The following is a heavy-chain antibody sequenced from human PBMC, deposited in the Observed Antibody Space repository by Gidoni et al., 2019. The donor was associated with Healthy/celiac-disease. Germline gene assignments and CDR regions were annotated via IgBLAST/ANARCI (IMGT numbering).Heavy chain of an antibody. CDR2: ISGTGGST. Sequence: EVNLLESGGGLVQPGGSLRLSCAASGFTFSSYAMSWVRQAPGKGLEWVSGISGTGGSTYYADSVEGRFTISRDSSNNTLSLQMNNLRAEDTAVYYCAKDYGDYEDGAFDYWGQGTLVTVSS. J-gene: IGHJ4*02. D-gene: IGHD4-17*01. CDR3: AKDYGDYEDGAFDY. V-gene: IGHV3-23*01. CDR1: GFTFSSYA.